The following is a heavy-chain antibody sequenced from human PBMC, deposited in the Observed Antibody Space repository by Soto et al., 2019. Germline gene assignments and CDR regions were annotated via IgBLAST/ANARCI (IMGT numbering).Heavy chain of an antibody. CDR3: ARQANGDYFFY. J-gene: IGHJ4*02. CDR1: GGSISSSSYY. V-gene: IGHV4-39*01. Sequence: SETLSLTCTVSGGSISSSSYYWGWIRQPPGKGLEWIGSIYYSGSTYYNPSLKSRVTISVDTSKNQFSLKLSSVTAADTAVYYCARQANGDYFFYWGQGTLVTLSS. CDR2: IYYSGST. D-gene: IGHD4-17*01.